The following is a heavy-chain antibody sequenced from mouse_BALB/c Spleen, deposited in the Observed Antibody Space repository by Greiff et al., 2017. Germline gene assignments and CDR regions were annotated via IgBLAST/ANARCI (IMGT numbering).Heavy chain of an antibody. CDR3: ARDERTGTYAMDY. Sequence: VQLVESGPGLVAPSQSLSITCTVSGFSLTGYGVNWVRQPPGKGLEWLGMIWGDGSTDYNSALKSRLSISKDNSKSQVFLKMNSLQTDDTARYYCARDERTGTYAMDYWGQGTSVTVSS. D-gene: IGHD4-1*01. CDR1: GFSLTGYG. CDR2: IWGDGST. V-gene: IGHV2-6-7*01. J-gene: IGHJ4*01.